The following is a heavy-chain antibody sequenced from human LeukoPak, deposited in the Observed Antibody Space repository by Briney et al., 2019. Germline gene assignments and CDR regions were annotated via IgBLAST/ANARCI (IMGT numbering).Heavy chain of an antibody. CDR3: TSAAGSEGDY. D-gene: IGHD6-13*01. J-gene: IGHJ4*02. Sequence: PGGSLRLSCAASGFTFSGSAIHWVRQASGKGLEWVGQIRSEAKSYATSYAASVKGRFTISRDDSKNTAYLQMNSLKTEDTAVYYCTSAAGSEGDYWGQGTLVTVSS. CDR1: GFTFSGSA. V-gene: IGHV3-73*01. CDR2: IRSEAKSYAT.